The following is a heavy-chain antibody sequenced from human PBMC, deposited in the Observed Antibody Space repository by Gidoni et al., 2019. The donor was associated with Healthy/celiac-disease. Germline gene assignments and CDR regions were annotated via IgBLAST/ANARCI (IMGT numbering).Heavy chain of an antibody. Sequence: QLQLQESGPGLVKPSETLSLTCTVSGGSISSSSYYWGWIRQRPGKGLEWIGSIYYSGSTYYNPSLKSRVTISVDTSKNQFSLKLSSVTAADTAVYYCARDRGYPPVHDAFDIWGQGTMVTVSS. J-gene: IGHJ3*02. CDR3: ARDRGYPPVHDAFDI. CDR1: GGSISSSSYY. D-gene: IGHD3-22*01. V-gene: IGHV4-39*07. CDR2: IYYSGST.